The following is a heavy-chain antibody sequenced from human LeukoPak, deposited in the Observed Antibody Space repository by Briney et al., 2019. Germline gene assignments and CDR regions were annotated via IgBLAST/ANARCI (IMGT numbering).Heavy chain of an antibody. Sequence: PGGSLRLSCAASGFTFSSYAMHWVRQAPGKGLEWVAVISYDGSNKYYADSVKGRFTISRDNFKNTLYLQMNSPRAEDTAVYYCARVPVAGTPYFDYWGQGTLVTVPS. D-gene: IGHD6-19*01. V-gene: IGHV3-30-3*01. J-gene: IGHJ4*02. CDR1: GFTFSSYA. CDR2: ISYDGSNK. CDR3: ARVPVAGTPYFDY.